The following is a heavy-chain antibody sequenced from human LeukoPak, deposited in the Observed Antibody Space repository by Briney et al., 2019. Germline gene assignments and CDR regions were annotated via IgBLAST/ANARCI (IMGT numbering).Heavy chain of an antibody. D-gene: IGHD3-22*01. CDR1: GFTFSSYW. Sequence: PGGSLRLSCAASGFTFSSYWMSWVRQAPGKGLEWVANIKQDGSEKYYVDSVKGRFTISRDNAKNSLYLQMNSLRAEDTAVYYCARVWSPPYYYDSSGYYLDYWAREPWSPSPQ. CDR3: ARVWSPPYYYDSSGYYLDY. J-gene: IGHJ4*02. CDR2: IKQDGSEK. V-gene: IGHV3-7*01.